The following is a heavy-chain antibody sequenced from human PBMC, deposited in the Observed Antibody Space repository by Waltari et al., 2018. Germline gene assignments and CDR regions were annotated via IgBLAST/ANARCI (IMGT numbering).Heavy chain of an antibody. CDR3: ARARGGDFYYGMDV. D-gene: IGHD3-10*01. V-gene: IGHV3-21*02. Sequence: EVQLEESGGGLVEPGGSLRLSCTDSDFRFSAYTMNWVRQAPGKGMEWVSYISGSGSYTQYAESVKGRFTIARDNARNSLLLQMHSLRVEDTAVYYCARARGGDFYYGMDVWGQGTTVTVSS. J-gene: IGHJ6*02. CDR2: ISGSGSYT. CDR1: DFRFSAYT.